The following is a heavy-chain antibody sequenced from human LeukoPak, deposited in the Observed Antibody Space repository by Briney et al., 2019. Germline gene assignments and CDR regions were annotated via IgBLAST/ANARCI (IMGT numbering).Heavy chain of an antibody. J-gene: IGHJ3*02. Sequence: PGGSLRLSCAASGFTVSSNFMSWVRQAPGKGLEWVSVIYSGGNTYYADSVKGRFTISRDNSKNTLYLQMNSLRAEDTAVYYCARDPRSGPDAFDIWGQGTMVTVSS. CDR2: IYSGGNT. CDR1: GFTVSSNF. V-gene: IGHV3-53*01. CDR3: ARDPRSGPDAFDI.